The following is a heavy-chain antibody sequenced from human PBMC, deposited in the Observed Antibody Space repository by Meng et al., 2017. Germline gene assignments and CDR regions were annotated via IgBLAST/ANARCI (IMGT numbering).Heavy chain of an antibody. CDR3: ARGRTRRGYYDSSGYLRYFDL. D-gene: IGHD3-22*01. CDR2: INHSGST. V-gene: IGHV4-34*01. J-gene: IGHJ2*01. CDR1: GGSFSGYY. Sequence: QVKRQQWGAGLLKPSGTLSRPCAVYGGSFSGYYWSWIRQPPGKGLEWIGEINHSGSTNYNPSLKSRVTISVDTSKNQFSLKLSSVTAADTAVYYCARGRTRRGYYDSSGYLRYFDLWGRGTLVTASS.